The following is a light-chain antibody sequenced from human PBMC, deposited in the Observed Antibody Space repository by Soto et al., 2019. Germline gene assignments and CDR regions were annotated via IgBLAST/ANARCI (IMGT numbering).Light chain of an antibody. V-gene: IGKV1-5*03. Sequence: DIPMTQSPSTLSASVGDRVTITWRASQSISSWLAWYQQKPGKAPKLLIYKASSLESGVPSRFSGGGSGTEFTLTISSLQPDDFATYYFQQYSIYPRTFGQGTKVEIK. CDR1: QSISSW. J-gene: IGKJ1*01. CDR3: QQYSIYPRT. CDR2: KAS.